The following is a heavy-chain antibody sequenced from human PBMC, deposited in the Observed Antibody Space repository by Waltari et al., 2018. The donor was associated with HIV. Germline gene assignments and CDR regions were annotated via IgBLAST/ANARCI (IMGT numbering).Heavy chain of an antibody. CDR2: ISYDGSNK. CDR1: GFTFSSYG. J-gene: IGHJ4*02. D-gene: IGHD4-17*01. CDR3: AKDWVRTTYYFDY. Sequence: QVQLVESGGGVVQPGRSLRLSCAASGFTFSSYGMHWVRQAPGKGLEWVAVISYDGSNKYYADSVKGRFTISRDNSKNTLYLQMNSLRAEDTAVYYCAKDWVRTTYYFDYWGQGTLVTVSS. V-gene: IGHV3-30*18.